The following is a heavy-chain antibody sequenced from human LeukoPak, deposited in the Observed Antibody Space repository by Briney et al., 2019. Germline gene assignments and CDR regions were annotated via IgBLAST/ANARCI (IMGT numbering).Heavy chain of an antibody. CDR1: GGSINGYY. J-gene: IGHJ4*02. V-gene: IGHV4-59*08. CDR3: ARYSRSTGFDS. CDR2: IHHSGTT. Sequence: SETLSLTCTVSGGSINGYYWTWVRQPPGKGLEWIVTIHHSGTTYYSPSLKSRVTISADTPNNQFSLKLTFVSAADTAVYYCARYSRSTGFDSWGQGTQVTVSS. D-gene: IGHD4-11*01.